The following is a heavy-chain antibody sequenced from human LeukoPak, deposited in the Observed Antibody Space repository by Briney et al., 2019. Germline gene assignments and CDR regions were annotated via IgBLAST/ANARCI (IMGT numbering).Heavy chain of an antibody. D-gene: IGHD6-13*01. CDR2: IYSSGST. J-gene: IGHJ5*02. V-gene: IGHV4-4*07. CDR1: GGSISSYY. CDR3: ARDAHSSNWYWLDP. Sequence: SETLSLTCTVSGGSISSYYWSWIRQPAGKGLEWIGRIYSSGSTNYNPSLQSRITMSVDTSKNQFSLKVSSVTAADTAVYFCARDAHSSNWYWLDPWGQGTLVTVSS.